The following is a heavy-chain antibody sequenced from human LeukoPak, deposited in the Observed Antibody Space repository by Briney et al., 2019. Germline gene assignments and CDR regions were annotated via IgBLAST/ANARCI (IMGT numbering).Heavy chain of an antibody. CDR2: IKQDGSEK. CDR1: GFTVSSNY. Sequence: GGSLRLSCAASGFTVSSNYMSWVRQAPGKGLEWVANIKQDGSEKYYVDSVKGRFTISRDNAKNSLYLQMNSLRAEDTAVYYCARGPQLMVRGFDYWGQGTLVTVSS. J-gene: IGHJ4*02. CDR3: ARGPQLMVRGFDY. D-gene: IGHD3-10*01. V-gene: IGHV3-7*01.